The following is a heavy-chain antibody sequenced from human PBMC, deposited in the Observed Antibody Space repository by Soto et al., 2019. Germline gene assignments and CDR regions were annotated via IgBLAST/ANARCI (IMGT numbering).Heavy chain of an antibody. CDR2: INSDGSTI. J-gene: IGHJ3*01. Sequence: GGSLRLSCAASGFNFGPFWMHWVRQVPGKGLVWVSHINSDGSTIVYADSVKGRFTISRDNAKSTLFLQMNSLRVEDTAVYYCIWGQGTMVTVSS. CDR1: GFNFGPFW. V-gene: IGHV3-74*01. CDR3: I.